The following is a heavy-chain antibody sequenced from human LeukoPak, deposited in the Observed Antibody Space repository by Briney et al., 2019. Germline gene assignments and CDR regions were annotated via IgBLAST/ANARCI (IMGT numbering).Heavy chain of an antibody. CDR3: ARSERGFGSSIPHWFDP. V-gene: IGHV1-69*05. CDR2: IIPIFGTA. J-gene: IGHJ5*02. Sequence: GSSVKVSCKASGGTFSSYAISWVRQAPGQGLEWMGGIIPIFGTANYAQKFQGRVTITTDESTSTAYMELSSLRSEDTAVYYCARSERGFGSSIPHWFDPWGQGTLVTVSS. CDR1: GGTFSSYA. D-gene: IGHD2-2*01.